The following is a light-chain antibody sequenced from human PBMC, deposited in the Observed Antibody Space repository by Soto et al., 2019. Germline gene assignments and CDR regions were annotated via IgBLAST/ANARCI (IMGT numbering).Light chain of an antibody. CDR2: EVT. Sequence: QSALTQPPSASGSPGQSVTISCTGTSSDVGGYNYVSWYQQHPGKAPKLMIYEVTKRPSGVPDRFPGSKSGNTASLTVSGLQAEDEADYYCSSRATNAGGDNWVFGGGTQLTVL. CDR1: SSDVGGYNY. J-gene: IGLJ3*02. CDR3: SSRATNAGGDNWV. V-gene: IGLV2-8*01.